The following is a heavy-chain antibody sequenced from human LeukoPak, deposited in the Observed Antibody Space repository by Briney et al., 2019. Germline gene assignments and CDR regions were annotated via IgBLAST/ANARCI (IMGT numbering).Heavy chain of an antibody. CDR3: ARVRDCSSTSCYGADYYYYYYMDV. CDR2: INPNSGGT. D-gene: IGHD2-2*01. J-gene: IGHJ6*03. Sequence: ASVKVSCKASGYTFTGYYMHWVRQAPGQGLEWMGRINPNSGGTNYAQKFQSRVTMTRDTSISTAYMELSRLRSDDTAVYYCARVRDCSSTSCYGADYYYYYYMDVWGKGTTVTVSS. V-gene: IGHV1-2*06. CDR1: GYTFTGYY.